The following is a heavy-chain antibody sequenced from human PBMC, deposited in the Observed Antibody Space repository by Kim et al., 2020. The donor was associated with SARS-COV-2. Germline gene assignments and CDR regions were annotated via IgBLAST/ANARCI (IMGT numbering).Heavy chain of an antibody. J-gene: IGHJ5*02. D-gene: IGHD2-2*01. CDR2: ISAYNGYT. CDR1: GYTFATYG. CDR3: ARDPSPCSSSTCYRPLNWFDP. V-gene: IGHV1-18*04. Sequence: ASVKVSCKASGYTFATYGITWVRQAPGQGLEWMGWISAYNGYTNYEQKLQGRVTMTTDTSTSTAYMELRSLRSDDTAVYYCARDPSPCSSSTCYRPLNWFDPWGQGTLVTVSS.